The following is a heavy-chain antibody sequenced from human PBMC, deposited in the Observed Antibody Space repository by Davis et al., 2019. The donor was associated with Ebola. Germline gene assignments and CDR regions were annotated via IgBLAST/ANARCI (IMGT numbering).Heavy chain of an antibody. CDR3: AGMRCSLESCYQLYFDF. V-gene: IGHV4-4*07. J-gene: IGHJ4*02. CDR1: GGSIRSYY. CDR2: ISTSGST. D-gene: IGHD3-10*01. Sequence: PSETLSPTCTVPGGSIRSYYWSSIRQPAGKALARFGRISTSGSTTYNPSLRGRVPISVDRSRSQFSLKLTSVTAADTAVYYCAGMRCSLESCYQLYFDFWGQGGLVTVSS.